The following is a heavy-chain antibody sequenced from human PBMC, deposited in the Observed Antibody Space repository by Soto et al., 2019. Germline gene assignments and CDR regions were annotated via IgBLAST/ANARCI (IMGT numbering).Heavy chain of an antibody. CDR2: VSHDGRNT. J-gene: IGHJ4*02. Sequence: VQLVESGGGVVQPGRSLRLSCAASGFTFSDYAMHWVRQAPGKGLEWVAVVSHDGRNTHYADSVKGRFTISRDSSKNTVSLEMTSLRAEDTAVYFFAKGGRQWLVTSDFNYWGQGALVTVSS. D-gene: IGHD6-19*01. V-gene: IGHV3-30*18. CDR3: AKGGRQWLVTSDFNY. CDR1: GFTFSDYA.